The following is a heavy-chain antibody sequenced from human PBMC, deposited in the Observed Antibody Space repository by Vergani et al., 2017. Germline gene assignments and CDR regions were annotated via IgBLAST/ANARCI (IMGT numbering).Heavy chain of an antibody. CDR1: GFSLTTYGMR. Sequence: QVTLKESGPALVKPTQTLTLTCTFSGFSLTTYGMRVSWIRQPPGKALEWLARIDWDDDTYYRTSLRTRLTISKDTVKTQVALTMTNMDPVDTATYYCARTVSDSRGYYLDYWGQGTLVTVSS. J-gene: IGHJ4*02. CDR2: IDWDDDT. V-gene: IGHV2-70*04. CDR3: ARTVSDSRGYYLDY. D-gene: IGHD3-22*01.